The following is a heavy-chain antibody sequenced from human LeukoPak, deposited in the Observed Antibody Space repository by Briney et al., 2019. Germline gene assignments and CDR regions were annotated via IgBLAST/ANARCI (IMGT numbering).Heavy chain of an antibody. CDR1: GFTFSSYG. Sequence: GRSLRLSCAASGFTFSSYGMHWVRQAPGKGLEWVAVISYDGSNKYYADSVKGRFTISRDNSKNTLYLQMNSLRAEDTAVYYCAKDGYNEKGTRKKTNYFDYWGQGTLVTVSS. D-gene: IGHD5-24*01. V-gene: IGHV3-30*18. J-gene: IGHJ4*02. CDR2: ISYDGSNK. CDR3: AKDGYNEKGTRKKTNYFDY.